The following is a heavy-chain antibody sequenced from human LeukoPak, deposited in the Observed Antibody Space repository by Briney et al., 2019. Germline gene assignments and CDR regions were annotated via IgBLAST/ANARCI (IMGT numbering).Heavy chain of an antibody. J-gene: IGHJ4*02. D-gene: IGHD2/OR15-2a*01. V-gene: IGHV4-59*08. CDR1: GVSISGDY. CDR3: ARHPFSSPFDF. CDR2: IYFTGNT. Sequence: SETLSLTCTVSGVSISGDYWSWIRQPPGKGLEWIGYIYFTGNTNHNPSLKSRVTLSMETSKNQCSLKLTSVTAADTAVYYCARHPFSSPFDFWGQGTLVTVSS.